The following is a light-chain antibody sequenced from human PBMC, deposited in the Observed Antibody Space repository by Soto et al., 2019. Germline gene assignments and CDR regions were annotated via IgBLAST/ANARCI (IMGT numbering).Light chain of an antibody. Sequence: QSALTQPRSVSGSPGQSVTISCTGTSSDVGGYNYVSWYQQHPGKAPKVMIYDVSERPSGVPDRFSGSKSGNTASLTISGLQDEDEADYYCRSYAGSPRYVLGTGTKVTVL. CDR2: DVS. CDR3: RSYAGSPRYV. CDR1: SSDVGGYNY. J-gene: IGLJ1*01. V-gene: IGLV2-11*01.